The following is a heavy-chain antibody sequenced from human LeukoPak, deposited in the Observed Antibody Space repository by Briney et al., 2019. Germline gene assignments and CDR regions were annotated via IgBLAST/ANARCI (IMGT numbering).Heavy chain of an antibody. J-gene: IGHJ4*02. V-gene: IGHV4-59*01. CDR1: GRSLSSYY. CDR3: AGHLYYYDSSGFFF. Sequence: SETLSLTCTLSGRSLSSYYWSWIRQPPGKGLEWIGYIYYSGSTNYNPSLKSRVAISVDTSKNQFSLKLSSVTAADTAVYYCAGHLYYYDSSGFFFWGQGTLVTVSS. D-gene: IGHD3-22*01. CDR2: IYYSGST.